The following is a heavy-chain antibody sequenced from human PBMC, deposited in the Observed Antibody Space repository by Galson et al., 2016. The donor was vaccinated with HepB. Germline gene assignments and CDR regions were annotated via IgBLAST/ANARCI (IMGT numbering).Heavy chain of an antibody. CDR3: ARDRRVFGVLIIPDY. CDR2: ISGSGTYI. V-gene: IGHV3-11*06. CDR1: GFTFSDYY. Sequence: SLRLSCAASGFTFSDYYMSWIRQAPGKGLEWISYISGSGTYIDYADSVKGRFTISRDNSKNTLYLQMNSLRAEDTAVYYCARDRRVFGVLIIPDYWGQGTLVTVSS. J-gene: IGHJ4*02. D-gene: IGHD3-3*01.